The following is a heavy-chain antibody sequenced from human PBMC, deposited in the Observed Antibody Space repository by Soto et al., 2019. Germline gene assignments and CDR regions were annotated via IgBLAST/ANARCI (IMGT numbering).Heavy chain of an antibody. CDR2: IHHSGST. CDR1: GASFSGYY. D-gene: IGHD6-6*01. J-gene: IGHJ4*02. CDR3: ARGHSTSGYDS. V-gene: IGHV4-34*01. Sequence: PSETLSLTCSDYGASFSGYYWSWIRQSPGKGLEWIGEIHHSGSTHYNPSLKSRLTFSIDESQSQFYMMLTSVTAADTALYFCARGHSTSGYDSWGQGSLVPVSS.